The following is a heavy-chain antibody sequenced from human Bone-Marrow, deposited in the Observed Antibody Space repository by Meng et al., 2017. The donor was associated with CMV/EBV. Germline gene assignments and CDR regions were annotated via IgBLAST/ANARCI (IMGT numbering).Heavy chain of an antibody. J-gene: IGHJ4*02. CDR1: GYFISSGFF. CDR3: ARVALAARPEGYYFDF. Sequence: SETLSLTCTVSGYFISSGFFWGWIRQPPGKGLEWIGNIYHRGNTYYNSSLKSRVTISVDTSKNQFSLKLSSVTVADTAVYYCARVALAARPEGYYFDFWGQGTLVTVSS. V-gene: IGHV4-38-2*02. D-gene: IGHD6-6*01. CDR2: IYHRGNT.